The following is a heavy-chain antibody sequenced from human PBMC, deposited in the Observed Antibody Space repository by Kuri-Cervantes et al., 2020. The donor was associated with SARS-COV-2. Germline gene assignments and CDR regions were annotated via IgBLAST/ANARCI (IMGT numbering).Heavy chain of an antibody. CDR3: ARRRGAITGPGGYFDY. Sequence: SETLSLTCTVSGGSISSSSSYFWGWIRQPPGSGLEFIGNIYYTGSTYYNPSLQSRVTISVDTSKKQFSLKLRSVTAADTAIHYCARRRGAITGPGGYFDYWGQGALVTVSS. D-gene: IGHD1-1*01. CDR1: GGSISSSSSYF. CDR2: IYYTGST. J-gene: IGHJ4*02. V-gene: IGHV4-39*01.